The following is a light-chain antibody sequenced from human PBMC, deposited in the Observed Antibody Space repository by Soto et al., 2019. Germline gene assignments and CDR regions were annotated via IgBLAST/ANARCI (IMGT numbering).Light chain of an antibody. CDR3: CSYAGSYTVI. J-gene: IGLJ2*01. CDR2: DAV. V-gene: IGLV2-11*01. CDR1: SSDVGAYNF. Sequence: QSVLTQPRSVSGSPGQSVTISCTGTSSDVGAYNFVSWYQQHPDKAPKLIIYDAVRRPSGVPDRFSGSKSGNTASLTISGLQAEDEADYHCCSYAGSYTVIFGGGTKLTVL.